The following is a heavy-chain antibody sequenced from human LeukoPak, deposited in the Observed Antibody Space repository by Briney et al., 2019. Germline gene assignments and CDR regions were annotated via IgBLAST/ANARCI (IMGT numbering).Heavy chain of an antibody. CDR1: GYTFTDSY. Sequence: ASVKVSCKASGYTFTDSYMHWVRQAPGQGLEWMGWINPNSGGTNYAQKFQGRVTMTRDTSISTAYMELSRLRSDDTAVYYCARVLRVLVGATTDYWGQGTLVTVSS. J-gene: IGHJ4*02. V-gene: IGHV1-2*02. D-gene: IGHD1-26*01. CDR2: INPNSGGT. CDR3: ARVLRVLVGATTDY.